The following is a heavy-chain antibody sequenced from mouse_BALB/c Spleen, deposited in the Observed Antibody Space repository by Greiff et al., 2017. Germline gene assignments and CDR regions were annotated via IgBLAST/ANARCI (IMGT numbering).Heavy chain of an antibody. D-gene: IGHD3-3*01. CDR2: ISSGGSYT. Sequence: EVKVVESGGDLVKPGGSLKLSCAASGFTFSSYGMSWVRQTPDKRLEWVGTISSGGSYTYYPDSVKGRFTISRDNAENTLYLQMSSLKSEDTAMYYCARQGDFAYWGQGTTVTVSA. CDR3: ARQGDFAY. CDR1: GFTFSSYG. V-gene: IGHV5-6*01. J-gene: IGHJ3*01.